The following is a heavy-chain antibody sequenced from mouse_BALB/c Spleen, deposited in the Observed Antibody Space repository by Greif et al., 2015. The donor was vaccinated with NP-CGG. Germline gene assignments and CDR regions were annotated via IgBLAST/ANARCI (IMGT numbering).Heavy chain of an antibody. CDR3: TRLNGNYGGGSYFDY. J-gene: IGHJ2*01. Sequence: VQLQESGAELVKPGASVKLSCKASGYTFTSYYMYWVKQRPGQGLEWIGEMNPSNGGTNFNEKFKSKATLTADKSSTTAYMQLSNLTYEDSAVYYCTRLNGNYGGGSYFDYWGQGTTLTVSS. V-gene: IGHV1S81*02. D-gene: IGHD2-1*01. CDR2: MNPSNGGT. CDR1: GYTFTSYY.